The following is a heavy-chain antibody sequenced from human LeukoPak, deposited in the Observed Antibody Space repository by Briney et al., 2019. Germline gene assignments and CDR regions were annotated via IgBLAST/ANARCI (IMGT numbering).Heavy chain of an antibody. CDR2: INHSGST. CDR1: GGSISSSSYY. Sequence: SETLSLTCTVSGGSISSSSYYWGWIRQPPGKGLEWVGEINHSGSTNYNPSLKSRVTISVDTSKNQFSLKLSSVTAADTAVYYCARDWPSSSAWFDPWGQGTLVTVSS. V-gene: IGHV4-39*07. CDR3: ARDWPSSSAWFDP. D-gene: IGHD6-13*01. J-gene: IGHJ5*02.